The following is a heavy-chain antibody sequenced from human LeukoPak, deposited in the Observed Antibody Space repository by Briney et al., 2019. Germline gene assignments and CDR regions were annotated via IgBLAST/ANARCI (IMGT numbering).Heavy chain of an antibody. J-gene: IGHJ6*03. CDR2: ISSNGGST. CDR3: ARGVDYYYYMDV. CDR1: GFTFSSYA. V-gene: IGHV3-64*01. Sequence: PGGSLRLSCAASGFTFSSYAMHWVRQAPGKGLEYVSAISSNGGSTYYANSVKGRFTISRDNSKNTLYLQMGSLRAEDMAVYYCARGVDYYYYMDVWGKGTTVTVSS.